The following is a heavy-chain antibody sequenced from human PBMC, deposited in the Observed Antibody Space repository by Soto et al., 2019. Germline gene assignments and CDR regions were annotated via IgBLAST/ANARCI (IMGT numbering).Heavy chain of an antibody. D-gene: IGHD3-9*01. J-gene: IGHJ4*02. Sequence: ASVKVSCKASGYTFTSYAIHWVRQAPGQRLEWMGWINAGYGNTKYSQKFQGRVTITRDTSASTTYMELSSLRSEDTALYYCARTYYGILTGYSPNPFDYWGQGTLVAVSS. V-gene: IGHV1-3*01. CDR2: INAGYGNT. CDR1: GYTFTSYA. CDR3: ARTYYGILTGYSPNPFDY.